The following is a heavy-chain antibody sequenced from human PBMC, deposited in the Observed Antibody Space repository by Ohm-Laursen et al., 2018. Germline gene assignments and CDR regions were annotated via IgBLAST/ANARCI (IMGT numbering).Heavy chain of an antibody. V-gene: IGHV1-8*01. J-gene: IGHJ2*01. CDR1: GYTFTSYD. CDR3: ARMGPQQPHWYFDL. D-gene: IGHD1/OR15-1a*01. CDR2: MNPNSGNT. Sequence: ESSVKVSCKASGYTFTSYDINWVRQATGQGLEWMGWMNPNSGNTGYAQKFQGRVTMTRNTSINTAYMELSSLRSEDTAVYYCARMGPQQPHWYFDLWGRGTLVTVSS.